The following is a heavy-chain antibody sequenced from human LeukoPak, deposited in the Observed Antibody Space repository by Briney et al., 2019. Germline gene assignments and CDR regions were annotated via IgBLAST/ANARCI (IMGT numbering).Heavy chain of an antibody. V-gene: IGHV4-61*05. CDR1: CGSISSSSYY. D-gene: IGHD3-16*01. J-gene: IGHJ6*04. Sequence: SETLSLTCTVSCGSISSSSYYWSWIRQPPGKGLEWIGYIYCSGSTNYNPSLKSRVTISVDTSKNQFSLKLSSVTAADTAVYSCASLGAPRDVWGKGTTVTVSS. CDR3: ASLGAPRDV. CDR2: IYCSGST.